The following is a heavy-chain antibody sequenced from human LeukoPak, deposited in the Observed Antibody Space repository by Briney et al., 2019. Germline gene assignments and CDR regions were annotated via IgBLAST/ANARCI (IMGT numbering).Heavy chain of an antibody. CDR3: ARDYIYYDSSGYYQHYFDY. D-gene: IGHD3-22*01. V-gene: IGHV1-18*01. CDR2: ISAYNGNT. Sequence: ASVKVSCKASGYTFTSYGISWVRQAPGQGLEWMGWISAYNGNTNYAQKLQGRVTMTTDTSTSTAYMELRSLRSDDTAVYYCARDYIYYDSSGYYQHYFDYWGQGTLVTVSS. CDR1: GYTFTSYG. J-gene: IGHJ4*02.